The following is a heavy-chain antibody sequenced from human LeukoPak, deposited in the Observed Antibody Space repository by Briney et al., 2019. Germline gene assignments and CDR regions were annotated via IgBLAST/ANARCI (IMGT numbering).Heavy chain of an antibody. J-gene: IGHJ4*02. CDR3: ARDYAGY. D-gene: IGHD2-2*01. Sequence: GGSLRLSCAASGLTFSSYWMSWVRQAPGKGLEWVANIKQDGSEKYYVDSVKGRFTISRDNAKNSLYLQMNSLRAEDTAVYYCARDYAGYWGQGTLVTVSS. V-gene: IGHV3-7*04. CDR1: GLTFSSYW. CDR2: IKQDGSEK.